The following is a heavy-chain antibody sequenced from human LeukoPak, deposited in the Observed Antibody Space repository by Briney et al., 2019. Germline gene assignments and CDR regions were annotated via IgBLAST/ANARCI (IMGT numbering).Heavy chain of an antibody. J-gene: IGHJ4*02. Sequence: TLSLTCTVSGGSISRGSYYWSWIRQPAGKGLEWIGRIYTSGSTNYNPSLKSRVTISVETSKNQFSLKLSSVTAADTAVYYCARVSYDSSGYYGDYWGQGTLVTVSS. CDR1: GGSISRGSYY. CDR3: ARVSYDSSGYYGDY. CDR2: IYTSGST. D-gene: IGHD3-22*01. V-gene: IGHV4-61*02.